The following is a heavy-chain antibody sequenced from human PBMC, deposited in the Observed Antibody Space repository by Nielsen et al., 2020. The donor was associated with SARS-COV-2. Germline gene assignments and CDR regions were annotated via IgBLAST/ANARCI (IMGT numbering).Heavy chain of an antibody. V-gene: IGHV3-13*01. CDR3: VRDTGAWDFDY. CDR2: IDIAGDT. D-gene: IGHD1-26*01. CDR1: QLTVSSND. J-gene: IGHJ4*02. Sequence: GGSLRLSCAASQLTVSSNDMHWVRKRPGKGLEWVSAIDIAGDTYYLGSVEGRFTISRDNAKNSLYLQMYSLRAEDTAVYYCVRDTGAWDFDYWGQGTLITVSS.